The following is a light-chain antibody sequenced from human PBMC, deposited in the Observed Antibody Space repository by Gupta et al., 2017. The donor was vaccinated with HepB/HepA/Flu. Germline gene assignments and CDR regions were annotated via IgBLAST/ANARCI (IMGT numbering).Light chain of an antibody. V-gene: IGLV8-61*01. CDR3: VLYMGSGIWV. J-gene: IGLJ3*02. Sequence: SPGGTVTLTCGLSSGSVSTGYYPSWYQQTPGQAPRTLIYSTNTRSSGVPDRFSGSILGNKAALTITGAQADDESDYYCVLYMGSGIWVFGGGTKLTVL. CDR1: SGSVSTGYY. CDR2: STN.